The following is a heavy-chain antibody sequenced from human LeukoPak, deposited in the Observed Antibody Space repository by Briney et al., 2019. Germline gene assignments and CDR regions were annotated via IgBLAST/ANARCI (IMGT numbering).Heavy chain of an antibody. Sequence: SETLSLTCTVSGASISSGGYSWSWIRQHPGKGLEWIGYIYYSGSTYYNPSLKSQVTIPVDASKNQFSLKLSSVTAADTAVYYCARMAERAAMVPVDYWGQGTLVTVSS. J-gene: IGHJ4*02. V-gene: IGHV4-31*01. CDR2: IYYSGST. CDR1: GASISSGGYS. D-gene: IGHD5-18*01. CDR3: ARMAERAAMVPVDY.